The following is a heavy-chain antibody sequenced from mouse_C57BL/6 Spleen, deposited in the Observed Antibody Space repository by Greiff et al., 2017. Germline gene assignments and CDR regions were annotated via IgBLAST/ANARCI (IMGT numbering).Heavy chain of an antibody. CDR1: GYTFTSYW. CDR2: IYPSDSET. D-gene: IGHD1-1*01. Sequence: VQLQQPGAELVRPGSSVKLSCKASGYTFTSYWMDWVKQRPGQGLEWIGNIYPSDSETHYNQKFKDKATLTVDKSSSTAYMQLSSLTSEDSAVYYCARSPSYGSSPDYWGQGTSVTVSS. V-gene: IGHV1-61*01. J-gene: IGHJ4*01. CDR3: ARSPSYGSSPDY.